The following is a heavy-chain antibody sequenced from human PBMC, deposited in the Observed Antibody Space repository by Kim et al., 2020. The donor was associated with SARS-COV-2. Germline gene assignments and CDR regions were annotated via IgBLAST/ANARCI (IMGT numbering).Heavy chain of an antibody. CDR2: IIPIFGTA. J-gene: IGHJ4*02. CDR1: GGTFSSYA. Sequence: SVKVSCKASGGTFSSYAISWVRQAPGQGLEWMGGIIPIFGTANYAQKFQARVTITADESTSTAYMELSSLRSEDTAVYYCASAPRYFDWLLPHRLDYWGQGTLVTVSS. CDR3: ASAPRYFDWLLPHRLDY. D-gene: IGHD3-9*01. V-gene: IGHV1-69*13.